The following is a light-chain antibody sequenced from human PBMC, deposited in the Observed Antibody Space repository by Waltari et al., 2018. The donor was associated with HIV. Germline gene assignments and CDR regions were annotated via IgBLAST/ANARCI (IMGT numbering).Light chain of an antibody. CDR1: SSNIGSNP. CDR2: SND. V-gene: IGLV1-44*01. Sequence: QSVLTQPPSASGTPGRTVTISCSGSSSNIGSNPVKWYQQVPGTTPTLLIYSNDHRPEGVPVRFAGSRSGTSASLAITDLQSEGEADYYCAGWDDSLNGRVFGGGTKLTVL. J-gene: IGLJ3*02. CDR3: AGWDDSLNGRV.